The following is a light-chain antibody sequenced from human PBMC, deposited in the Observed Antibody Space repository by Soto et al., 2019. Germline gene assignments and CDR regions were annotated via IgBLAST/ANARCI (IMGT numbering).Light chain of an antibody. CDR1: QSLNARY. V-gene: IGKV3-20*01. CDR3: QQFHISRT. Sequence: EIVLTQSPGTLSLSPGERATLSCRASQSLNARYLAWYQVKPGQAPRLLFYGASSRATGIPDRFIGSGSGTDFTLTITGLEPEHFAVYYCQQFHISRTFGQGTKV. CDR2: GAS. J-gene: IGKJ1*01.